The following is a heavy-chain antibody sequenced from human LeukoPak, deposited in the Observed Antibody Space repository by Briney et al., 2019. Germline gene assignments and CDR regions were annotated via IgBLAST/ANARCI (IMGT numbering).Heavy chain of an antibody. Sequence: ASVKVSCKASGYTFTGYFMRWVRQAPGQGLEWMGSFDPEDGDTIYSQKFQGRVTMTEDTSTDTAYMALSSLRFDDTAVYYCASPSALVTDAFDIWGQGTMVTVSS. CDR3: ASPSALVTDAFDI. J-gene: IGHJ3*02. CDR2: FDPEDGDT. V-gene: IGHV1-24*01. D-gene: IGHD5-18*01. CDR1: GYTFTGYF.